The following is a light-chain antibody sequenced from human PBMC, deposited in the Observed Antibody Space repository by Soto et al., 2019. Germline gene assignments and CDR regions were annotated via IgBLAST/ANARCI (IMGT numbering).Light chain of an antibody. CDR2: DAS. V-gene: IGKV1-33*01. CDR3: QQYDNLPLT. J-gene: IGKJ4*01. Sequence: DIQITQSKSSMSACVGGIDTMVFHASQDISNYLNWYQQKPGKAPKLLIYDASNLETGVPSRFSGSGSGTDFTFTISSLQPEDIATYYCQQYDNLPLTFGGGTKVDIK. CDR1: QDISNY.